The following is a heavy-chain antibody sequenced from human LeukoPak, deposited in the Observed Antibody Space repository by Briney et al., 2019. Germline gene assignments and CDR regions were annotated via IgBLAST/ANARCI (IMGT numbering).Heavy chain of an antibody. CDR3: ASGYYDRDH. CDR1: GFAFSNYW. J-gene: IGHJ4*02. CDR2: INQDGSEK. V-gene: IGHV3-7*02. Sequence: GGSLGLSCAASGFAFSNYWMTWGRQAPGKGLEWVANINQDGSEKYYVGSVKGRFTISRDNAKSSLFLQMNSLTAEDTAVYYCASGYYDRDHWGQGTLVSVSS. D-gene: IGHD3-22*01.